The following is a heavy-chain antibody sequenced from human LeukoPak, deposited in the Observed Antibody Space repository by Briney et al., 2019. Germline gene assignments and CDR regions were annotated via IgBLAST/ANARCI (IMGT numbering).Heavy chain of an antibody. CDR3: ARDPYSNSWDRNFDY. D-gene: IGHD6-13*01. CDR1: EFTFDDHA. Sequence: GGSLRLSCAASEFTFDDHAMHWVRQAPGKGLDWVSYISSSSNTIYYADSVKGRFTISRDNAKNSLYLQMNSLRAEDTAVYYCARDPYSNSWDRNFDYWGQGTLVTVPS. V-gene: IGHV3-48*04. J-gene: IGHJ4*02. CDR2: ISSSSNTI.